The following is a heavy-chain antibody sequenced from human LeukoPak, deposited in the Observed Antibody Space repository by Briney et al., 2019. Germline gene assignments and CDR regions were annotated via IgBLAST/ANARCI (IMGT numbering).Heavy chain of an antibody. CDR3: ARAAVAAGSTETFDP. CDR1: GYTFTGYY. V-gene: IGHV1-2*02. D-gene: IGHD2-15*01. CDR2: INHNSGAP. J-gene: IGHJ5*02. Sequence: ASVKVSCKASGYTFTGYYMHGVRQAPGQGPEGVGWINHNSGAPNYAQKFQGRVTLTRDTSISTAYMDLSRLRSDDSAVYYCARAAVAAGSTETFDPWGQGTLVTVSS.